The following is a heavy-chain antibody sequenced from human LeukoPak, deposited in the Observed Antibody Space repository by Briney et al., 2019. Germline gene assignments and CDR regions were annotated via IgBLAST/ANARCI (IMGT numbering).Heavy chain of an antibody. D-gene: IGHD3-9*01. J-gene: IGHJ3*02. Sequence: ASAKVSCKASGYTFTGYYMHGVRQAPGQGLEWMGWINPNSGGTNYAQKFQGRVTMTRDTSISTAYMELSRLRSDDTAVYYCARERGVVLRYFDWLPSSPLDAFDIWGQGTMVTVSS. CDR1: GYTFTGYY. CDR3: ARERGVVLRYFDWLPSSPLDAFDI. V-gene: IGHV1-2*02. CDR2: INPNSGGT.